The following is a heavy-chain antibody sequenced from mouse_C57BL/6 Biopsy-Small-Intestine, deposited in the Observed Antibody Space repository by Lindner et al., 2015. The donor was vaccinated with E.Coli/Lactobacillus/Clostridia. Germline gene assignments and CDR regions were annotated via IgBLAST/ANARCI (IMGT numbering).Heavy chain of an antibody. V-gene: IGHV1-82*01. Sequence: VQLQESGPELVKPGASVKISCKASGYAFGSSWMNWVKQRPGKGLEWIGRIYPEDGHTIYNGKFEGKATLTADKSSSTAHIQLSSLTSDDSAVYFCSRVAWFAYWGQGTLVTVSA. J-gene: IGHJ3*01. CDR1: GYAFGSSW. CDR3: SRVAWFAY. CDR2: IYPEDGHT.